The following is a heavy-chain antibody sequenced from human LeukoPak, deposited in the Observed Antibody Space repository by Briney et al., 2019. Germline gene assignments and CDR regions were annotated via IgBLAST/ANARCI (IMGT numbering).Heavy chain of an antibody. CDR3: AIPYYDILTGYYKSPPFDY. CDR2: ISGSGGST. Sequence: GGSLRLSCAASGFTFSSYWMSWVRQAPGKGLEWVSAISGSGGSTYYADSVKGRFTISRDNSKNTLYLQMNSLRAEDTAVYYCAIPYYDILTGYYKSPPFDYWGQGTLVTVSS. V-gene: IGHV3-23*01. CDR1: GFTFSSYW. D-gene: IGHD3-9*01. J-gene: IGHJ4*02.